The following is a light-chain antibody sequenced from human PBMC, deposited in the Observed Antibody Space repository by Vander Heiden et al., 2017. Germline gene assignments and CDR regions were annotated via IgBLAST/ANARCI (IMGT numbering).Light chain of an antibody. J-gene: IGKJ1*01. CDR2: KAS. V-gene: IGKV1-5*03. CDR3: QQYNSYPT. Sequence: SASAGDRVTITCRASQSISSWLAWYQQKPGKAPKLLIYKASSLESGVPSRFSGSGSGTEFTLTISSLQPDDFATYYCQQYNSYPTFGQGTKVEIK. CDR1: QSISSW.